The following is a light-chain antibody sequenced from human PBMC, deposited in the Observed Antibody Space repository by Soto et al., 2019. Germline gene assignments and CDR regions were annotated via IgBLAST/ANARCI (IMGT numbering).Light chain of an antibody. CDR1: SSNIGINY. J-gene: IGLJ3*02. CDR2: SND. Sequence: QAVVTQPPSASGAPGQRVTISCSGSSSNIGINYVYWYQQLPGTAPKLLIYSNDQRPSGVPDRFSGSKSGTSASLAISGLRSDDEADYYCAAWDDGLSGPVFGGGTKLTVL. V-gene: IGLV1-47*02. CDR3: AAWDDGLSGPV.